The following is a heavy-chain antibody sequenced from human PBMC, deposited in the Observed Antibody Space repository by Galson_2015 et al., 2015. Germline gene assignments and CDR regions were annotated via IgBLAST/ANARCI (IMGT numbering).Heavy chain of an antibody. CDR3: ARVPASSSAYYYYYYMDV. V-gene: IGHV7-4-1*02. J-gene: IGHJ6*03. CDR2: INTNTGNT. Sequence: SVKVSCKASGYTFTSYAMNWVRQAPGQGLEWMGWINTNTGNTTYAQGFTGRFVFSLDTSVSTAYLQISSLKAEDTAVYYCARVPASSSAYYYYYYMDVWGKGTTVTVSS. CDR1: GYTFTSYA. D-gene: IGHD6-6*01.